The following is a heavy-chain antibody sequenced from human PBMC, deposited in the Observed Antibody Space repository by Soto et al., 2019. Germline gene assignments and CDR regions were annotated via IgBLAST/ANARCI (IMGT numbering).Heavy chain of an antibody. J-gene: IGHJ3*01. Sequence: GGSLRLSCAASRFSFDEYALHWVRQAPGKGLEWVSGISWNSAIISYVDSVKGRFSISRDNAKKYVYLQMDSLRPEDTALYYCVKDFGYYYDYAFDVWGQGTMVTVSS. CDR1: RFSFDEYA. CDR3: VKDFGYYYDYAFDV. CDR2: ISWNSAII. D-gene: IGHD3-22*01. V-gene: IGHV3-9*01.